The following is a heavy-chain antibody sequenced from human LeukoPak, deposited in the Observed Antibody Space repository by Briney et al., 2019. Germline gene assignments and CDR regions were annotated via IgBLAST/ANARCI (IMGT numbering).Heavy chain of an antibody. CDR3: ARVPPGGYCSGGSCLDEGY. Sequence: PSETLSLTCAVFGGSISSGDYPWSWIRQPPEKGLEWIGYIFHTGHTSYNPSLKSRVTISVDTSKNQFSLKLSSVTAADTAVYYCARVPPGGYCSGGSCLDEGYWGQGTLVTVSS. V-gene: IGHV4-30-2*01. D-gene: IGHD2-15*01. J-gene: IGHJ4*02. CDR1: GGSISSGDYP. CDR2: IFHTGHT.